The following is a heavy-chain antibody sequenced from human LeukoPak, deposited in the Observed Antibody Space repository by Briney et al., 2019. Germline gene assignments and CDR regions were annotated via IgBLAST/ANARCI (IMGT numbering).Heavy chain of an antibody. CDR3: AKDPGALIGSKAKSHAFDI. CDR2: ISYDGSNK. V-gene: IGHV3-30*18. CDR1: GFTFSSYG. D-gene: IGHD3-16*02. Sequence: GGSLRLSCAASGFTFSSYGMHWVRQAPGKGLEWVAVISYDGSNKYYADSVKGRFTISRDNSKNTLYLQMNSLRAEDTAVYYSAKDPGALIGSKAKSHAFDIWGQGTMVTVSS. J-gene: IGHJ3*02.